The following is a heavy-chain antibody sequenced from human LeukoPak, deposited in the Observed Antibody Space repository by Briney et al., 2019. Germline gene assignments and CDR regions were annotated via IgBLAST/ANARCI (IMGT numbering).Heavy chain of an antibody. V-gene: IGHV3-33*08. CDR1: GFTFSNHW. D-gene: IGHD2-21*02. Sequence: GGSLRLSCAASGFTFSNHWMHWVRQAPGKGLEWVAVIWYDGSNKYYADSVKGRFTISRDNSKSTLSLQMNSLRAEDTAVYYCARDRGNIVVVTAMDYWGQGTLVSVSS. CDR3: ARDRGNIVVVTAMDY. CDR2: IWYDGSNK. J-gene: IGHJ4*02.